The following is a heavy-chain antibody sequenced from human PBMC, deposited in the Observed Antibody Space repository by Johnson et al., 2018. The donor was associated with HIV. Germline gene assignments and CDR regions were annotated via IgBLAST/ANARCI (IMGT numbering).Heavy chain of an antibody. V-gene: IGHV3-30*04. CDR1: GFTFSSYA. CDR2: ISYDGSNK. J-gene: IGHJ3*02. Sequence: QMQLVESGGGVVQPGRSLRLSCAASGFTFSSYAMHWVRQAPGKGLEWVAVISYDGSNKYYADSVKGRFTISRDNSKNTLYLQMNSLRAEDTAVYYCAREERTTRIVAGGWAPHGAFDIWGQGTMVTVSS. D-gene: IGHD3-22*01. CDR3: AREERTTRIVAGGWAPHGAFDI.